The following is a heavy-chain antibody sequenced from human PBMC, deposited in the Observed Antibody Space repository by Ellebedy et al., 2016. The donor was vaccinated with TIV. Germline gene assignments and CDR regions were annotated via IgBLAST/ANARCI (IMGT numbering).Heavy chain of an antibody. CDR2: IYDNAIT. V-gene: IGHV4-59*01. J-gene: IGHJ5*02. CDR3: ATLSSGYYNWIDP. Sequence: MPSETLSLTCSVSGGSSSTNYWTWIRQSPGKELEWIGYIYDNAITHYHPSLKSRVTMSMDTSKNQFSLKLTSVTTADTAVYFCATLSSGYYNWIDPWGQGALVTVSS. D-gene: IGHD3-22*01. CDR1: GGSSSTNY.